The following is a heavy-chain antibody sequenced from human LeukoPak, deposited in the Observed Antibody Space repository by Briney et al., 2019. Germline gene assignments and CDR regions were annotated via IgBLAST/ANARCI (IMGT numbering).Heavy chain of an antibody. CDR1: GYTFTGYY. V-gene: IGHV1-2*02. CDR2: INPNSGVT. CDR3: ARAYNGFEAFDY. J-gene: IGHJ4*02. D-gene: IGHD5-12*01. Sequence: ASVKVSCKASGYTFTGYYMHWVRQAPGQGLEWMGWINPNSGVTNYAQKYQGRVTMTRDTSISTAYMELSRLRSDDTAVYFCARAYNGFEAFDYWGQGTLVTVSS.